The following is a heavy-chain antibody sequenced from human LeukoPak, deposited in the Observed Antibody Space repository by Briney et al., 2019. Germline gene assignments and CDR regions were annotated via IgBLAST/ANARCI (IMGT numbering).Heavy chain of an antibody. D-gene: IGHD3-10*01. V-gene: IGHV3-21*01. Sequence: GGSLRLSCASSGFTFSRHAIHWVRQAPGKGLEWVSSISSSSSYIYYADSVKGRFTISRDNAKNSLYLQMNSLRAEDTAVYYCARGPYYGSGSLPPYMDVWGKGTTVTFSS. CDR1: GFTFSRHA. J-gene: IGHJ6*03. CDR3: ARGPYYGSGSLPPYMDV. CDR2: ISSSSSYI.